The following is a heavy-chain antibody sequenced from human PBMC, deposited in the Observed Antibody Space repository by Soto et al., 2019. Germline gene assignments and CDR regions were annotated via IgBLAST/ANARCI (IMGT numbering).Heavy chain of an antibody. Sequence: QVQLVQSGAEVKKPGASVKVSCKASGYTFTGYYMHWVRQAPGQGLGWMGWINPNSGGTNYAQKFQGWVTMTRDTSSSTAYMELSRLRSDDTAVYYCARGFKEYSSGWYYPYYYYGMDVWGQGTTVTVSS. CDR1: GYTFTGYY. CDR3: ARGFKEYSSGWYYPYYYYGMDV. CDR2: INPNSGGT. V-gene: IGHV1-2*04. D-gene: IGHD6-19*01. J-gene: IGHJ6*02.